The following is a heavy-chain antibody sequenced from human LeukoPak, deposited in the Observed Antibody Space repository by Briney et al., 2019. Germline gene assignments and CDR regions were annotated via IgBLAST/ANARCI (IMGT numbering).Heavy chain of an antibody. V-gene: IGHV4-61*02. CDR2: IYPSGSA. D-gene: IGHD2-15*01. CDR1: GGSISSGSYY. CDR3: ARVPYRKKATYCSGGSCYSGIELDYFDY. J-gene: IGHJ4*02. Sequence: SETLSLTCTVSGGSISSGSYYWSWIRQPAGKGLEWVGRIYPSGSANYNPSLKSRVTISIDTSKNQFSLKLSSVTAADTAVYYCARVPYRKKATYCSGGSCYSGIELDYFDYWGQGTLVTVSS.